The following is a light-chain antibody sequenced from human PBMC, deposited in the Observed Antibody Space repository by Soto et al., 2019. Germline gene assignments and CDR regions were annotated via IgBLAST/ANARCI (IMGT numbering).Light chain of an antibody. CDR2: GVT. CDR1: SSDVGGYNR. CDR3: SSYANRNSWV. Sequence: QSALTQPASVTGSPGQSITISCTGTSSDVGGYNRVSWYQQYPGTAPKLMNSGVTNRPSGVSYRFSASKSGNTASLTISGLQAEDEADYYCSSYANRNSWVFGGGTQLTVL. V-gene: IGLV2-14*01. J-gene: IGLJ3*02.